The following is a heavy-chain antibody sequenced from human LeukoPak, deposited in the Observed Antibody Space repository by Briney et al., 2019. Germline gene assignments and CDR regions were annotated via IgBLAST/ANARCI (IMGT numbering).Heavy chain of an antibody. V-gene: IGHV3-21*01. CDR1: GFTFSSYS. Sequence: GGSLRLSCAASGFTFSSYSMNRVRQAPGKGLEWVSSISSSSSYIYYADSVKGRFTISRDNAKNSLYLQMNSLRAEDTAVYYCAREDYGDYCLDYWGQGTLVTVSS. D-gene: IGHD4-17*01. J-gene: IGHJ4*02. CDR3: AREDYGDYCLDY. CDR2: ISSSSSYI.